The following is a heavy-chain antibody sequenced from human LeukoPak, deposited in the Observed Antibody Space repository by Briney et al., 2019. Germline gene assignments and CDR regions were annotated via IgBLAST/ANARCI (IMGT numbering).Heavy chain of an antibody. D-gene: IGHD1-26*01. Sequence: PGRSLRLSCAASRFIFSNYVMHWVRQAPGKGLEWVAVIAHDGSQTYYSDSVKGRFTISRDNSKNTLYLQMSSLRVEDTAVYFCAKDGGSNSYWYFDLWGRGTLVTVSS. V-gene: IGHV3-30*04. CDR3: AKDGGSNSYWYFDL. CDR2: IAHDGSQT. J-gene: IGHJ2*01. CDR1: RFIFSNYV.